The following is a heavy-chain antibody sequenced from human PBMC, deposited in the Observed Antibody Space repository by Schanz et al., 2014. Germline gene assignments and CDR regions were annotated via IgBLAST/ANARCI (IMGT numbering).Heavy chain of an antibody. V-gene: IGHV3-23*01. D-gene: IGHD3-3*01. CDR3: ARFLARYQYYGVDV. J-gene: IGHJ6*02. Sequence: EVHLLESGGGLVQPGGSLRLSCAASGFTFSDYYMTWIRQAPGKGLEWVSAISGSGGNTYYADSVKGRFTISRDNSKNTVYLQMNRLRAEDTAIYYCARFLARYQYYGVDVWGQGTTVIVSS. CDR1: GFTFSDYY. CDR2: ISGSGGNT.